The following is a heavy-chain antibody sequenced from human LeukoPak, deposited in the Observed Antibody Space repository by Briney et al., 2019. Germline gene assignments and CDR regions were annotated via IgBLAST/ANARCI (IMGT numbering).Heavy chain of an antibody. CDR1: GFTFSRHG. J-gene: IGHJ5*02. D-gene: IGHD3-9*01. Sequence: GRSLRLSCAPSGFTFSRHGMHWVRQAPGKGLEWVAIISNDGSRKYYAHSVEGRFTISRDNSKNTLYLQMNSLRAEDTAVYYCARDGGRYFDWLDNWFDPWGQGTLVTVSS. V-gene: IGHV3-30*03. CDR2: ISNDGSRK. CDR3: ARDGGRYFDWLDNWFDP.